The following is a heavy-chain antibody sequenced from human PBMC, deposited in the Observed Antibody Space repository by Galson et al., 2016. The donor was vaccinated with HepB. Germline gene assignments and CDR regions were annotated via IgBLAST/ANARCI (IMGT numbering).Heavy chain of an antibody. CDR3: ARDREPEDPLAVPAVLGQPPPRDHYMDV. J-gene: IGHJ6*02. D-gene: IGHD2-2*01. Sequence: SVKVSCKASGGTFSNCAFSRVRQAPGQGLEWLGGIIPVSGTIHYAQKFQGRLSLTADESTRTAYMELSSLRFEDTAVYYCARDREPEDPLAVPAVLGQPPPRDHYMDVWGQGTAVTVSS. CDR2: IIPVSGTI. CDR1: GGTFSNCA. V-gene: IGHV1-69*13.